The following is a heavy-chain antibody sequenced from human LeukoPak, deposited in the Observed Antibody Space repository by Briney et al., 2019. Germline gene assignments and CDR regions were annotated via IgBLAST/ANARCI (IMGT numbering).Heavy chain of an antibody. CDR2: IYHSGST. Sequence: PSETLSLTCTVSGYSISSGYYWGWIRQPPGKGLEWIGSIYHSGSTYYDPSLKSRVTISVDTSKNQFSLKLSSVTAADTAVYYCARVASITMIVVVSWFDPWGQGTLVTVSS. CDR1: GYSISSGYY. CDR3: ARVASITMIVVVSWFDP. D-gene: IGHD3-22*01. J-gene: IGHJ5*02. V-gene: IGHV4-38-2*02.